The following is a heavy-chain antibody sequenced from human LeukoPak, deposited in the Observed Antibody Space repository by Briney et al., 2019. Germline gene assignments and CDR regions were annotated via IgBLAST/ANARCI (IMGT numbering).Heavy chain of an antibody. CDR1: GFTLSRNE. CDR3: ARPGYYYGMDV. Sequence: GGSLRLSCAASGFTLSRNEMNWVRQAPGKGLEWVSYISSSGSSIYYADSVKGRFTISRDNAKNSLYLQMSSLRAEDTAVYYCARPGYYYGMDVWGQGTLVTVSS. V-gene: IGHV3-48*03. D-gene: IGHD3-10*01. CDR2: ISSSGSSI. J-gene: IGHJ6*02.